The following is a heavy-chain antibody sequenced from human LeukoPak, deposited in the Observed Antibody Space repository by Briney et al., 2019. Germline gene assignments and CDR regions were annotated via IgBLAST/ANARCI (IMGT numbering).Heavy chain of an antibody. CDR1: GFTVSSNY. Sequence: GGSLRLSCAASGFTVSSNYMSWVRQAPGKGLEWVSVIYSGGSTYYADSVKGRFTISRDNSKNTLYLQMNSLRAEDTAVYYCARDTGRGYSGYDEEGPDYWGQGTLVTVSS. V-gene: IGHV3-53*05. J-gene: IGHJ4*02. CDR2: IYSGGST. D-gene: IGHD5-12*01. CDR3: ARDTGRGYSGYDEEGPDY.